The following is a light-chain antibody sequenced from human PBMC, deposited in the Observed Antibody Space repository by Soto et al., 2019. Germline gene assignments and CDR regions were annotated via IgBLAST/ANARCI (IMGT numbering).Light chain of an antibody. CDR3: QHYNNWPLT. J-gene: IGKJ4*01. CDR1: QSVSSD. CDR2: GAS. V-gene: IGKV3-15*01. Sequence: IVMTQSPATLSVSPGERATLSCRASQSVSSDLAWYQQKSGQAPRLLIYGASTRATGIPARFSGSGSGTEFTLTISSLQSEDFAVYYCQHYNNWPLTFGGGTKVDI.